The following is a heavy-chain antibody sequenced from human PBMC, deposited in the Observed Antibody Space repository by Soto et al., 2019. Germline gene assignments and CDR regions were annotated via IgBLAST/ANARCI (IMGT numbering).Heavy chain of an antibody. D-gene: IGHD3-10*01. Sequence: QVQLQESGPGLVKPSQTLSLTCTVSGGSISSGDYYWSWIRQPPGKGLEWIGYIYYSGSTYDNPSLKSRVSISVDTSKKQFSLKLSSVTAADTAVYYCARGFSGEAFDIWGQGTMVIVSS. CDR1: GGSISSGDYY. V-gene: IGHV4-30-4*01. CDR3: ARGFSGEAFDI. J-gene: IGHJ3*02. CDR2: IYYSGST.